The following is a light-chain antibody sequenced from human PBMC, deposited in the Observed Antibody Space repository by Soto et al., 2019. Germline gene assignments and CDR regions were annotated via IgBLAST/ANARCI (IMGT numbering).Light chain of an antibody. CDR1: QGISFY. CDR3: QHFNDYPIT. J-gene: IGKJ5*01. CDR2: GAS. V-gene: IGKV1-9*01. Sequence: DIQLTQSPSFLSASVGDRVTITCRASQGISFYLAWYQQSPGKAPKLLISGASTLQSGVPSRFSGTRSGTEFTLTISSLQPEDFETYYCQHFNDYPITFGQGTRLEIK.